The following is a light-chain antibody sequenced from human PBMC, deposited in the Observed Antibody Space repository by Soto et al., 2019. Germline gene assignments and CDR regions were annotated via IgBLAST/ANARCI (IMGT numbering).Light chain of an antibody. J-gene: IGKJ3*01. CDR2: DAS. Sequence: DIPMTQSPSTLSASVGDRVTITCRASQSISSWLAWYQQKPGKAPKLLIYDASSLESGVPSRFSGSGSGTEFTLTISSLQPDDFATYYCQQYNSYPGTFGPGTKVDIK. CDR1: QSISSW. V-gene: IGKV1-5*01. CDR3: QQYNSYPGT.